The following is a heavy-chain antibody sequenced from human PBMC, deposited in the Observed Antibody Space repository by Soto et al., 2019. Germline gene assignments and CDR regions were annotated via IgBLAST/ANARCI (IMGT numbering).Heavy chain of an antibody. CDR3: AREGGYNNGSRRWFAL. Sequence: SETLSLTCTVSGGSISSYYWSWIRQSPGKGLEWIGYIYYSGSTSYNPSLKSRVTISIDTSKNQFSLKLSSVTAEDTAVFYCAREGGYNNGSRRWFALWGQGTLVTVSS. D-gene: IGHD6-19*01. V-gene: IGHV4-59*01. CDR1: GGSISSYY. J-gene: IGHJ5*02. CDR2: IYYSGST.